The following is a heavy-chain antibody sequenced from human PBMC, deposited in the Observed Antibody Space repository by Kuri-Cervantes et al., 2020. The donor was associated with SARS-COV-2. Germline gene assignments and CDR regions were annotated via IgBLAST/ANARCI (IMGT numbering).Heavy chain of an antibody. D-gene: IGHD3-3*01. Sequence: GESLKISCAASGFTVNSNYMSCVRKAPGKGLEWDSVIYRSGSTNYADSVKGRFTISRDNFKNTLYLQMSSLRAEATAVSYFARGRGPGDFWSGLNCFDPWGQGTLVTVSS. CDR2: IYRSGST. J-gene: IGHJ5*02. CDR3: ARGRGPGDFWSGLNCFDP. CDR1: GFTVNSNY. V-gene: IGHV3-53*01.